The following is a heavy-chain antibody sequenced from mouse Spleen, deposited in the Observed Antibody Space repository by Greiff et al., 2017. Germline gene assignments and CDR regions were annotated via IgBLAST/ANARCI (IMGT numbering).Heavy chain of an antibody. CDR1: GYTFTSYW. J-gene: IGHJ3*01. CDR3: ARPDYYGSSYAWFAY. V-gene: IGHV1-72*01. CDR2: IDPNSGGT. D-gene: IGHD1-1*01. Sequence: QVQLKQPGAELVKPGASVKLSCKASGYTFTSYWMHWVKQRPGRGLEWIGRIDPNSGGTKYNEKFKSKATLTVDKPSSTAYMQLSSLTSEDSAVYYCARPDYYGSSYAWFAYWGQGTLVTVSA.